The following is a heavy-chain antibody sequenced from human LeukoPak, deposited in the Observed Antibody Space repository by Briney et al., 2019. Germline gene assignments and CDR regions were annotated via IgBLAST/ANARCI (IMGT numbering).Heavy chain of an antibody. J-gene: IGHJ5*02. D-gene: IGHD5-12*01. Sequence: ASVKVSCKVSGYTLTELSMHWVRQAPGKGLEWMGGFDPEDGETIYAQKFQGRVTMTEDTSTDTAYMELRSLRSDDTAVYYCARDWGYDIVATIRIAVAGPKARDNWFDPWGQGTLVTVSS. CDR1: GYTLTELS. CDR2: FDPEDGET. V-gene: IGHV1-24*01. CDR3: ARDWGYDIVATIRIAVAGPKARDNWFDP.